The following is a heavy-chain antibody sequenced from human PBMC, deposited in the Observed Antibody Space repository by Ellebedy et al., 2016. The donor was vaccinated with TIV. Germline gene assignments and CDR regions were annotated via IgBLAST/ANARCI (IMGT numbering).Heavy chain of an antibody. CDR3: ARDDYYDPLDI. J-gene: IGHJ3*02. CDR1: GFTFGNHN. D-gene: IGHD3-22*01. Sequence: GGSLRLSCAGSGFTFGNHNMNWVRQAPGKGLEWVSSVSGSRNTKYYADSVKGRFTISRDNAHNSLYLQMNSLRADDTAVYYCARDDYYDPLDIWGQGTMVTVSS. CDR2: VSGSRNTK. V-gene: IGHV3-48*01.